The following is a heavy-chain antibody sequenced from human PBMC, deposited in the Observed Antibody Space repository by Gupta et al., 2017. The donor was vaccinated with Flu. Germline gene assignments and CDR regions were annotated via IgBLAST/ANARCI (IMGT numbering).Heavy chain of an antibody. Sequence: WVRQGPGEGLEWVGWINTQTGNPTYAHGFTGRFVLSLDTSVSTAYLEISRLEDADTGVYFCGRGLPTTIRQQFYSHSYIDVWGGGTTVTVSS. CDR3: GRGLPTTIRQQFYSHSYIDV. CDR2: INTQTGNP. J-gene: IGHJ6*03. D-gene: IGHD1-1*01. V-gene: IGHV7-4-1*02.